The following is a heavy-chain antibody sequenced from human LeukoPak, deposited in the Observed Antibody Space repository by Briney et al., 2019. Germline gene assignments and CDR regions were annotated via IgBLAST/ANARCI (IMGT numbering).Heavy chain of an antibody. V-gene: IGHV3-7*04. Sequence: GGSLRLSCAASGFTFDNYGMSWVRQAPGKGLEWVATMNQDGSEKYYADSVKGRFTISRDNAKNSLYVQMNRLRDEDTAVYYCVRLDYYGSGSFDYWGQGTLVTVSS. D-gene: IGHD3-10*01. CDR3: VRLDYYGSGSFDY. CDR2: MNQDGSEK. J-gene: IGHJ4*02. CDR1: GFTFDNYG.